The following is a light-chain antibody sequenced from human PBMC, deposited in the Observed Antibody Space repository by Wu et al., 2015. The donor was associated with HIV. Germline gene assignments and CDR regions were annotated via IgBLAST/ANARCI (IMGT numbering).Light chain of an antibody. J-gene: IGKJ4*01. V-gene: IGKV3-20*01. CDR1: QSVSSSY. Sequence: EIVLTQSPGTLSLSPGERATLSCRASQSVSSSYLAWHQQKPGQAPRLLIYGASSRATGIPDRFSGSGSGTDFTLTISRLEPEDFAVYYCQQYGSSPLTFGGGPRSEIK. CDR3: QQYGSSPLT. CDR2: GAS.